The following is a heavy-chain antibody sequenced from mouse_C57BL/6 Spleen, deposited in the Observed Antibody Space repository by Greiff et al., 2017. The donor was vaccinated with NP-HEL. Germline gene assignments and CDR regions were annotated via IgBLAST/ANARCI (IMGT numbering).Heavy chain of an antibody. J-gene: IGHJ4*01. D-gene: IGHD1-1*01. Sequence: QVQLQQSGAELAKPGASVKLSCKASGYTFTSYWMHWVKQRPGQGLEWIGYINPSSGYTKYNQKFKDKATLTADKSSSTAYMQLSSLTYEDSAVYYCASHYGSSSYAMDYWGQGTSVTVSS. CDR3: ASHYGSSSYAMDY. CDR2: INPSSGYT. V-gene: IGHV1-7*01. CDR1: GYTFTSYW.